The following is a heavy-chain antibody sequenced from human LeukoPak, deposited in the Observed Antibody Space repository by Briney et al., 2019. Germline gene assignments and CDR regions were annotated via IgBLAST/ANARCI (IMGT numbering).Heavy chain of an antibody. J-gene: IGHJ4*02. V-gene: IGHV3-30-3*01. CDR2: ISYDGSNK. Sequence: GGSLRLSCAASGFTFSSYAMHWVRQAPGKGLEWVAVISYDGSNKYYADSVKGRFTISRDNSENTLYLQMNSLRAEDTAVYYCARGVVVPAASIIPGDCWGQGTLVTVSS. CDR3: ARGVVVPAASIIPGDC. D-gene: IGHD2-2*01. CDR1: GFTFSSYA.